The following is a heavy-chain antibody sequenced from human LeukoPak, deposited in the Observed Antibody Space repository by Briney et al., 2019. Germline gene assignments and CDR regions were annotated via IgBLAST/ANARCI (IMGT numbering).Heavy chain of an antibody. CDR2: INHSGST. D-gene: IGHD6-13*01. V-gene: IGHV4-34*01. CDR1: GGSFSGYY. CDR3: ARDSNSYSSSWYY. J-gene: IGHJ4*02. Sequence: SETLSLTXAVYGGSFSGYYWSWIRQPPGKGLEWIGEINHSGSTNYNPSLKSRVTISVDTSKNQFSLKLSSVTAADTAVYYCARDSNSYSSSWYYWGQGTLVTVSS.